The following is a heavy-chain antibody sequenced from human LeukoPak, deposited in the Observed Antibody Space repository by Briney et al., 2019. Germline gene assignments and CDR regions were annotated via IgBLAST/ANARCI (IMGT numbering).Heavy chain of an antibody. CDR1: GYTFTSYG. CDR2: IIPILGIA. D-gene: IGHD5-12*01. CDR3: ARDMTSGYAFGFDY. Sequence: SVKVSCKASGYTFTSYGISWVRQAPGQGLEWMGRIIPILGIANYAQKFQGRVTITADKSTSTAYMELSSLRSEDTAVYYCARDMTSGYAFGFDYWGQGTLVTVSS. V-gene: IGHV1-69*04. J-gene: IGHJ4*02.